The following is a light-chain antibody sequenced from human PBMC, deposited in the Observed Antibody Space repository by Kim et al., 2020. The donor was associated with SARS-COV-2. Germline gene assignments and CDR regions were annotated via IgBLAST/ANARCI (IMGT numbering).Light chain of an antibody. V-gene: IGKV4-1*01. Sequence: RATFNCKSSQSLFHSSNNKNLLTWYRQKPGQPPELLIYWASTRESGVPDRFSGSGSGTDFTLTISSLRAEDVAVYFCQQYDSSPFSFGQGTKLEI. CDR3: QQYDSSPFS. CDR2: WAS. J-gene: IGKJ2*03. CDR1: QSLFHSSNNKNL.